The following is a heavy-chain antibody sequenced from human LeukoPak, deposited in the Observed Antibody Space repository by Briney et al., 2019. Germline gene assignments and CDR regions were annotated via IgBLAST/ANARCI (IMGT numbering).Heavy chain of an antibody. V-gene: IGHV3-23*01. CDR1: GFTFSSYA. Sequence: GGSLRLSCAASGFTFSSYAMSWVRQAPGKGLKWVSTINDNGDGTYYADSVKGRFTNSRDNSYNTVSLQMNSLRDEDTGVYYCAKGLRTGVGPYMGYHYYMDVWGKGATVTVSS. D-gene: IGHD3-16*01. CDR2: INDNGDGT. CDR3: AKGLRTGVGPYMGYHYYMDV. J-gene: IGHJ6*03.